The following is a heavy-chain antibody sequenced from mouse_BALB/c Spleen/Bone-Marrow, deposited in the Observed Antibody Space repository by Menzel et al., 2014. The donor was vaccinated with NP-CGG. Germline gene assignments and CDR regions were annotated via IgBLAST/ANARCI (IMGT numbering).Heavy chain of an antibody. V-gene: IGHV3-8*02. Sequence: EVKLMESGPSLVKPSQTLSLTCSVTGDSITSGYWNWIRKFPGNKLEYMGYISYSGSTYYNPSLKSRISITRDTSKNQYCLQLNSVTTEDTATYYCASLLRIYYAMDYWGQGTSVTVSS. CDR2: ISYSGST. D-gene: IGHD1-1*01. J-gene: IGHJ4*01. CDR3: ASLLRIYYAMDY. CDR1: GDSITSGY.